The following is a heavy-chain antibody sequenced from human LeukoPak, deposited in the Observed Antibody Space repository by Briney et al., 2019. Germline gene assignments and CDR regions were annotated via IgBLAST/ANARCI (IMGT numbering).Heavy chain of an antibody. J-gene: IGHJ4*02. Sequence: GGSLRLSCAASGFSVSNNYINWVRQAPGKGLEWVSVIYIGGTTYYADSVKGRFTISRDNSKNTVYLQMNSLRVEDTTVYYCAGDSYGWDYFDYWGQGTLVTVSS. CDR3: AGDSYGWDYFDY. D-gene: IGHD5-18*01. V-gene: IGHV3-66*01. CDR1: GFSVSNNY. CDR2: IYIGGTT.